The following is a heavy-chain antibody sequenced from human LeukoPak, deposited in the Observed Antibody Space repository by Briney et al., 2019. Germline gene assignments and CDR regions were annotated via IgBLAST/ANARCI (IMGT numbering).Heavy chain of an antibody. CDR3: ARAVYYFDY. V-gene: IGHV4-30-2*01. D-gene: IGHD2-8*01. Sequence: SETLSLTCAVSGGSISSGGYSWSWIRQAPGKGVEWIGNFLHKRGAWYKSSLKSRVTISVDTSKNQFSLKLSSVTAADTAVYYCARAVYYFDYWGQGTLVTVSS. CDR2: FLHKRGA. CDR1: GGSISSGGYS. J-gene: IGHJ4*02.